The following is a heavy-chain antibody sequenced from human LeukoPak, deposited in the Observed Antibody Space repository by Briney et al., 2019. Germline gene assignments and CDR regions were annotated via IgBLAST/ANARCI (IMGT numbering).Heavy chain of an antibody. V-gene: IGHV1-69*05. J-gene: IGHJ3*02. CDR1: GGTFSSYA. CDR3: ARGRDHTISLLHNAFDI. D-gene: IGHD3-3*01. CDR2: IIPIFGTA. Sequence: ASVKVPCKASGGTFSSYAISWVRQAPGQGLEWMGGIIPIFGTANYAQKFQGRVTITTDESTSTAYMELSSLRSEDTAVYYCARGRDHTISLLHNAFDIWGQGTMVTVSS.